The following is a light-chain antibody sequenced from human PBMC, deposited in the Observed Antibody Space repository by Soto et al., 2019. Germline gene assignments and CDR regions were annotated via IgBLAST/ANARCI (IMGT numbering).Light chain of an antibody. CDR3: QQYKDWPLFT. CDR1: QSVGNS. CDR2: GAS. V-gene: IGKV3-15*01. J-gene: IGKJ2*01. Sequence: EIVLTQSPATLSVSPGERATLSCRASQSVGNSIAWYQHKPGQAPRLLIYGASTRATGIPARFSGSGSGTEFTLTISSLQSGDFAVHYCQQYKDWPLFTFGQGTELDIK.